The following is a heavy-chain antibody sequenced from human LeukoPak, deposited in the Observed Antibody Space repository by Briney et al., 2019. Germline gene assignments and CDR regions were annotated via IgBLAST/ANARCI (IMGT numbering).Heavy chain of an antibody. J-gene: IGHJ4*02. V-gene: IGHV3-64*01. Sequence: PGGSLRLSCAASGFTFSSYAMHWVRQAPGKGLEYVSAISSNGGSTYYANSVKGRFTISRDNSKNTLYLQMGSLRAEDMAVYYCAGDGGRTNDYWGQGTLVTVSS. CDR2: ISSNGGST. CDR3: AGDGGRTNDY. CDR1: GFTFSSYA. D-gene: IGHD4-23*01.